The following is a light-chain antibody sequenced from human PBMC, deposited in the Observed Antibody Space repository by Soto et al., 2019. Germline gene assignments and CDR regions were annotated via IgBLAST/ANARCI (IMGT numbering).Light chain of an antibody. CDR3: QQRNIWPPVT. J-gene: IGKJ5*01. CDR1: QSISSW. V-gene: IGKV1-5*01. CDR2: DAS. Sequence: GDRVTITCRASQSISSWLAWYQQKPGKAPKLLIYDASSLESGVPSRFSGSGSGTEFTLTISSLEPEDSAIYYCQQRNIWPPVTFGQGTRLEIK.